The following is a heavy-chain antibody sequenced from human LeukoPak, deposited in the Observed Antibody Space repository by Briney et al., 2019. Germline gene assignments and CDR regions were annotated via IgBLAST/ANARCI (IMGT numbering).Heavy chain of an antibody. CDR1: GFSFNSYW. CDR2: IDPAETDT. Sequence: PGGSLRLSCAASGFSFNSYWMTWVRQAPGRGLEWLANIDPAETDTYYVDPVKGRFTISRDNAKNLVYLQMNTLRAEDTAVYTCGRFGYVAGIDLWGQGTLVTVSS. V-gene: IGHV3-7*01. D-gene: IGHD6-19*01. CDR3: GRFGYVAGIDL. J-gene: IGHJ4*02.